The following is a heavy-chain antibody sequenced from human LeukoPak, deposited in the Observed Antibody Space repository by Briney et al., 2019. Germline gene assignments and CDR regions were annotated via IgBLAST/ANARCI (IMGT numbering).Heavy chain of an antibody. D-gene: IGHD2-21*01. CDR3: ARDFTHPLDVIATPLGY. V-gene: IGHV3-33*01. CDR2: IWYDGSNK. CDR1: RFTFSNYG. J-gene: IGHJ4*02. Sequence: GGSLRLSCAASRFTFSNYGMHWVRQAPGKGLEWVAVIWYDGSNKYYGESVKGRFTISRDNSKNTLYLQMNSLRAEDTAVYYCARDFTHPLDVIATPLGYWGQGTLVTVSS.